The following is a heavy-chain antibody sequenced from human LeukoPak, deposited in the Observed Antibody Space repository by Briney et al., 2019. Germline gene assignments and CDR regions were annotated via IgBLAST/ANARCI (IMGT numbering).Heavy chain of an antibody. J-gene: IGHJ4*02. D-gene: IGHD4-23*01. Sequence: SETLSLTCTVSGGSISSGDYYWSWIRQPPGKGLEWIGYIYYSGTTYYNPSLKSRVTISIDTSKNQFSLKLRSVTAADTAVYYCARWLTPERFDYWGQGTLVTVSS. V-gene: IGHV4-30-4*08. CDR1: GGSISSGDYY. CDR2: IYYSGTT. CDR3: ARWLTPERFDY.